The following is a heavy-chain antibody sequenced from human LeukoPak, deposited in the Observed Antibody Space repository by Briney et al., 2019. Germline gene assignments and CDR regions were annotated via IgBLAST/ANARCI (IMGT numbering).Heavy chain of an antibody. Sequence: GGSLRLSCAASGLSFDDFAMHWVRQAPGKGLEWVSGITWNGGTIDYADSVKGRFTISRDNAKNSLYLQMNNLRAEDTALHYCATRYASGPIADYWGQGTLVTVSS. J-gene: IGHJ4*02. CDR3: ATRYASGPIADY. CDR2: ITWNGGTI. CDR1: GLSFDDFA. V-gene: IGHV3-9*01. D-gene: IGHD3-10*01.